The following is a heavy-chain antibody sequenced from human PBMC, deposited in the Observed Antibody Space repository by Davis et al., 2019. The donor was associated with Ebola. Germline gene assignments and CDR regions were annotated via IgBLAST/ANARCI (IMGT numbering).Heavy chain of an antibody. V-gene: IGHV3-49*04. J-gene: IGHJ4*02. CDR1: GFTFGDYA. CDR3: SSDGERWSTGYYFDF. CDR2: IRGKGYGGTT. D-gene: IGHD4-23*01. Sequence: GGSLRPSCTASGFTFGDYAMNWVRQAPGKGREWVGFIRGKGYGGTTNYAASVKDRFTISRDDSQSVAYLQMNSLRTEDTAVYYCSSDGERWSTGYYFDFWGQGTLVTVSA.